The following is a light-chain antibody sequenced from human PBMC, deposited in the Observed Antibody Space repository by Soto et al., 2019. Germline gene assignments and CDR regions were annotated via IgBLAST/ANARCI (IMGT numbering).Light chain of an antibody. CDR1: QSISSY. CDR3: QQSYSTPRT. J-gene: IGKJ1*01. CDR2: AAS. Sequence: DIQMTQSPSSLSAYVGDRVTITCRASQSISSYLNWYQQKPGKAPKLLIYAASSLQSGVPSRFSGSGSGTDFTLTISSLQPEDFATYYCQQSYSTPRTFGQGIKVEIQ. V-gene: IGKV1-39*01.